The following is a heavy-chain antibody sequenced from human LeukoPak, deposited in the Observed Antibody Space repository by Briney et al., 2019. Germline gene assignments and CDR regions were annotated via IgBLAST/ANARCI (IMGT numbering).Heavy chain of an antibody. V-gene: IGHV1-69*13. CDR1: GGTFSSYA. CDR3: ARVGGYCSSTSCYISAPLDY. J-gene: IGHJ4*02. D-gene: IGHD2-2*02. Sequence: SVKVSCKASGGTFSSYAISWVRQAPGQGLEWMGGIIPIFGTANYAQKFQGRVTITADGSTSTAYMELSSLRSEDTAVYYCARVGGYCSSTSCYISAPLDYWGQGTLVTVSS. CDR2: IIPIFGTA.